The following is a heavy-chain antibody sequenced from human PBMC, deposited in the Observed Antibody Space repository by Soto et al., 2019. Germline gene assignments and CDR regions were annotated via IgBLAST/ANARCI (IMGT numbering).Heavy chain of an antibody. CDR1: GGSISRYY. CDR3: ARDLGARPHSMDV. CDR2: IYYSGST. Sequence: SETLSLTCTVSGGSISRYYWSWIRQPPGKGLEWIGYIYYSGSTNYNPSLKSRVTISVDTSKNQFSLKLSSVTAADTAVYYCARDLGARPHSMDVWGQGTTVTVSS. V-gene: IGHV4-59*01. D-gene: IGHD3-16*01. J-gene: IGHJ6*02.